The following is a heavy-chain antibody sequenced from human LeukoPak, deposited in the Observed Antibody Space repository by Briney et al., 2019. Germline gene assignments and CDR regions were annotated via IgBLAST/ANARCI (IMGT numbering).Heavy chain of an antibody. D-gene: IGHD6-13*01. J-gene: IGHJ4*02. V-gene: IGHV3-72*01. CDR2: TRNKANSYTT. CDR3: ARVHSTSWYGSYFDY. Sequence: GGSLRLSCAASGFTFSDHYMDWVRQAPGKGLEWVGRTRNKANSYTTEYAASVKGRFTISRDDSKNSLFLHMNSLKTEDTAVYFCARVHSTSWYGSYFDYWGQGTLVTVSS. CDR1: GFTFSDHY.